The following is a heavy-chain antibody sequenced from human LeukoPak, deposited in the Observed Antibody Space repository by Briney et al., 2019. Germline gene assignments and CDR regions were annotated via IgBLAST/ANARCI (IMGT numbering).Heavy chain of an antibody. V-gene: IGHV4-39*01. CDR1: GGSIRSSYYY. J-gene: IGHJ4*02. D-gene: IGHD3-3*01. CDR2: IYDSGST. Sequence: SETLSLTCTVSGGSIRSSYYYWGWIRQPPGKGLEWIGSIYDSGSTYYNPSLKSRVTISVDTSKNQFSLKLSSVTAADTAVYYCARGSFYYDFWSGYVRPYYFDYWGQGTLVTVSS. CDR3: ARGSFYYDFWSGYVRPYYFDY.